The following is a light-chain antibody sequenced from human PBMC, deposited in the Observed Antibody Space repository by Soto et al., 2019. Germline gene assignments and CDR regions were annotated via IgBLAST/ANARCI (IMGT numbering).Light chain of an antibody. CDR3: SSYISRSTYV. CDR1: RGDVGGYNY. Sequence: QSVLTQPASVSGSPGQSITISCSGTRGDVGGYNYVYWHQHHPGKAPKLLIYDVTNRPSGVSNRFSASKSGNTASLTISGLQPEDEADYYCSSYISRSTYVFGTGTKVTVL. V-gene: IGLV2-14*03. CDR2: DVT. J-gene: IGLJ1*01.